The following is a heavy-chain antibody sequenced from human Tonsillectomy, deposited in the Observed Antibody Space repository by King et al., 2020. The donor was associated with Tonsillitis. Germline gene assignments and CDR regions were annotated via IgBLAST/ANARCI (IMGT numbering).Heavy chain of an antibody. Sequence: VQLVESGGGLVQPGGSLRLSCAASGFTFSSYAMSWVRQAPGKGLEWVSAISGSGGSTYYADSEKGRFTISRDNSTNTLYLQINSLRAEDTAVYYCAKASRGYSYSTLFDYWGQGTLVTVSS. J-gene: IGHJ4*02. D-gene: IGHD5-18*01. V-gene: IGHV3-23*04. CDR1: GFTFSSYA. CDR3: AKASRGYSYSTLFDY. CDR2: ISGSGGST.